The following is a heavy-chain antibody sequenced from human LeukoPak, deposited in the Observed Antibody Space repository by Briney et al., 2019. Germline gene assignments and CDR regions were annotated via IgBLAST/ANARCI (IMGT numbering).Heavy chain of an antibody. CDR2: ISAYNGNT. Sequence: ASVKVSCKASGYTFTSYGISWVRQAPGQGLEWMGWISAYNGNTNYAQKLQGRVTMTTDTSTSTAYMELRSLRSDDTAVYYCARVVNYYGSGSELGYWGQGTLVTVSS. CDR3: ARVVNYYGSGSELGY. CDR1: GYTFTSYG. V-gene: IGHV1-18*01. D-gene: IGHD3-10*01. J-gene: IGHJ4*02.